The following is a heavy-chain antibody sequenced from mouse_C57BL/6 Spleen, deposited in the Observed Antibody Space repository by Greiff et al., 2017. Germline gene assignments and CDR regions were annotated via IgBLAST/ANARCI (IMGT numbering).Heavy chain of an antibody. D-gene: IGHD2-5*01. V-gene: IGHV1-64*01. J-gene: IGHJ2*01. Sequence: QVQLQQPGAELVKPGASVKLSRKASGYTFTSYWMHWVKQRPGQGLEWIGMIHPNSGSTNYNEKFKSKATLTVDKSSSTAYMQLSSLTSEDSAVYYWARGGYSNIVRFDYWGQGTTLTVSS. CDR1: GYTFTSYW. CDR3: ARGGYSNIVRFDY. CDR2: IHPNSGST.